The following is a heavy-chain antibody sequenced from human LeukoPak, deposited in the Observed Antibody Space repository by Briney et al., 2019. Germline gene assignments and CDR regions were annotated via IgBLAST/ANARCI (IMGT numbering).Heavy chain of an antibody. CDR2: VYSGGSA. CDR1: GFTVSSSY. D-gene: IGHD3-10*01. V-gene: IGHV3-53*05. CDR3: AKDGSVRGAYYFDY. J-gene: IGHJ4*02. Sequence: GGSLRLSCAASGFTVSSSYMNWVRQAPGKGLEWVSVVYSGGSAYYADSVKGRFTTSRDNAKNSLYLQMNSLRAEDTALYYCAKDGSVRGAYYFDYWGQGTLVTVSS.